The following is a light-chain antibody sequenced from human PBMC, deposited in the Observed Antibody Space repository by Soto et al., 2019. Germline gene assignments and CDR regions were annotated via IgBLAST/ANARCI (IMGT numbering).Light chain of an antibody. CDR3: FSYAGTSTFVV. J-gene: IGLJ2*01. CDR2: EVT. V-gene: IGLV2-23*02. CDR1: SSDVGSYNL. Sequence: QSVLTQPASVSGSPGQSITISCTGTSSDVGSYNLVSWYQQHPGKAPKLMIYEVTNRPSGVSSRFSGSRSGNTASLTISGLQAEDEADYYCFSYAGTSTFVVFGGGTKLTVL.